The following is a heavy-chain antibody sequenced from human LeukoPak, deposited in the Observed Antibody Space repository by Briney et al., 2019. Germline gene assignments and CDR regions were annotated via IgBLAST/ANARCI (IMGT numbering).Heavy chain of an antibody. CDR2: IYPGDSDT. V-gene: IGHV5-51*01. CDR1: GYSFTSYW. CDR3: ARRTYCGGGCYLPFDY. Sequence: GESLKISCKGSGYSFTSYWIGWVRQMPGKGLEWMGIIYPGDSDTRYSPSFQGQVTISADKSISTAYLQWSSLKASDTAMYYCARRTYCGGGCYLPFDYWGQGTLVTVSS. D-gene: IGHD2-21*01. J-gene: IGHJ4*02.